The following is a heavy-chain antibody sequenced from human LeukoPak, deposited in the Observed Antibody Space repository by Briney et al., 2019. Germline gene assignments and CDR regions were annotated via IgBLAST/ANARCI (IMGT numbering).Heavy chain of an antibody. D-gene: IGHD1-26*01. Sequence: GGSLRLSCAASGFTFDDYAMHWVRQAPGKGLEWVSYISSSSSYIYYADSVKGRFTISRDNAENSLYLQMNSLRAEDAAVYYCARDDGSRSVDYWGQGTLVTVSS. CDR1: GFTFDDYA. CDR3: ARDDGSRSVDY. J-gene: IGHJ4*02. CDR2: ISSSSSYI. V-gene: IGHV3-21*01.